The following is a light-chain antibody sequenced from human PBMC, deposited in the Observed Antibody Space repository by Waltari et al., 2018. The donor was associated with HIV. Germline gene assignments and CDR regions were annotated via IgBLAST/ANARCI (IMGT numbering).Light chain of an antibody. J-gene: IGLJ2*01. CDR2: EVS. V-gene: IGLV2-8*01. CDR3: FSYAGNNYLL. CDR1: SSDIGLYNF. Sequence: QSALTQPPSASGSPGQSVTISCAGTSSDIGLYNFVSWYQHHPGKAPKLMISEVSRRPSGVPDRFSGSKSGTPASLTVSGLQAEDEAAYYCFSYAGNNYLLFGGGTKLTVL.